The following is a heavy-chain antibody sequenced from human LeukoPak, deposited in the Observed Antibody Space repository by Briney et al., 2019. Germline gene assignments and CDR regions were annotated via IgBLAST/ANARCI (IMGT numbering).Heavy chain of an antibody. Sequence: GGSLRLSCAASGFIVSNYWMSWVRQAQGKGLEWVASINEGGSETFYVDSVKGRFTISRDSAKNSLYLQVNSLRAEDTAVYYCVRDSDRRSDCWGQGTLVAVSS. CDR2: INEGGSET. CDR3: VRDSDRRSDC. J-gene: IGHJ4*02. D-gene: IGHD3-22*01. V-gene: IGHV3-7*03. CDR1: GFIVSNYW.